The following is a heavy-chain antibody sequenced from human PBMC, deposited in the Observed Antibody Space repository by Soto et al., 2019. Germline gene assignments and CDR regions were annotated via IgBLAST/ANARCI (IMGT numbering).Heavy chain of an antibody. V-gene: IGHV1-69*01. D-gene: IGHD3-22*01. CDR2: IIPIFGTA. Sequence: QVQLVQSGAEVKKPGSSVKVSCKASGGTFSSYAISWVRQAPGQGLEWMGGIIPIFGTANYAQKFQGRVTIPADESTSTAYMELSSLRSEDTAVYYCARARYYDSSGYPLYWYFDLWGRGTLVTVSS. CDR1: GGTFSSYA. J-gene: IGHJ2*01. CDR3: ARARYYDSSGYPLYWYFDL.